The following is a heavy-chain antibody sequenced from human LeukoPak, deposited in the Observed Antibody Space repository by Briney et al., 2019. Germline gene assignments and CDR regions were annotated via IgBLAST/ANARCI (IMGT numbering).Heavy chain of an antibody. CDR1: GYTFTSYD. D-gene: IGHD3-3*01. V-gene: IGHV1-8*03. Sequence: ASVKVSCKASGYTFTSYDINWVRQATGQGLEWMGWMNPNSGNTGYAQKFQGRVTITRNTSISTAYMELSSLRSEDTAVYYCARRGITIFGVVIYYFDYWGQGTLVTVSS. CDR3: ARRGITIFGVVIYYFDY. CDR2: MNPNSGNT. J-gene: IGHJ4*02.